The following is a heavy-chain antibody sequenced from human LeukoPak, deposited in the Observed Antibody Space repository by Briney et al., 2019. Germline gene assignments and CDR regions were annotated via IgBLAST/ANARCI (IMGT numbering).Heavy chain of an antibody. D-gene: IGHD7-27*01. CDR3: ARVRDWGSEVWFDP. Sequence: SETLSLTCTVSGGSIRSSYYYWGWIRQPPGKGLEWIGSIYDSGSTYYNPSLKSRVTISVDTSKNQFSLKLSSVTAADTAVYYCARVRDWGSEVWFDPWGQGTLVTVSS. CDR2: IYDSGST. J-gene: IGHJ5*02. V-gene: IGHV4-39*01. CDR1: GGSIRSSYYY.